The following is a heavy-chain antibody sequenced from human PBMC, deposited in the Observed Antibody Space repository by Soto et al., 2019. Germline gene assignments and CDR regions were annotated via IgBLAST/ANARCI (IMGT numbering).Heavy chain of an antibody. V-gene: IGHV3-21*06. CDR2: ISSTTNYI. Sequence: GGSLRISCAASGFTFSSFSMNWVRQDPGKGLEWVSSISSTTNYIYYGDSMKGRFTISRDNAKNSLYLEMNSLRAEDTAVYYCARESEDLTSNFDFWGQGTLVTVSS. J-gene: IGHJ4*02. CDR3: ARESEDLTSNFDF. CDR1: GFTFSSFS.